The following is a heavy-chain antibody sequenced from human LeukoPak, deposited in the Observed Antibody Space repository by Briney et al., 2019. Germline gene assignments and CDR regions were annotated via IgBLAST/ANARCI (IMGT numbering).Heavy chain of an antibody. CDR1: GGSISSYY. CDR3: ARLDDILTGIDY. J-gene: IGHJ4*02. Sequence: PSETLSLTCTVSGGSISSYYWSWIRQPPGKGLEWIGYIYYNGSTNYNPSLKSRVTISVDTSKNQFSLKLSSVTAADTAVYYCARLDDILTGIDYWGQGTLVTVSS. CDR2: IYYNGST. V-gene: IGHV4-59*01. D-gene: IGHD3-9*01.